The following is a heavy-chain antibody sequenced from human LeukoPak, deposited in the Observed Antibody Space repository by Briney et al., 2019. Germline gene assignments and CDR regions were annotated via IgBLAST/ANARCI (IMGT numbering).Heavy chain of an antibody. V-gene: IGHV3-9*03. CDR1: GFYFDDCA. J-gene: IGHJ4*02. D-gene: IGHD2-15*01. CDR2: ISWNSGSI. Sequence: PEGSLRLSCAASGFYFDDCAMHWVLQAPGEGLQGVSGISWNSGSIGDADSVKGRFTISRDNAKNSLYLQMNSLRAVDVSYYYRANSPIIGYCSGGTCHPFEYWGQGTLVTVSS. CDR3: ANSPIIGYCSGGTCHPFEY.